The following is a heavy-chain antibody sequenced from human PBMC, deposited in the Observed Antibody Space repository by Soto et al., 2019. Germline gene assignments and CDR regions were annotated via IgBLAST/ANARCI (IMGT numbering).Heavy chain of an antibody. CDR1: GFTFSSYG. CDR2: ISYDGSNK. J-gene: IGHJ6*02. D-gene: IGHD7-27*01. V-gene: IGHV3-30*18. Sequence: QVQLVESGGGVVQPGRSLRLSCAASGFTFSSYGMHWVRQAPGKGLEWVAVISYDGSNKYYADSVKGRFTISRDNSKNTLYLQMYSLRAEDTAVYYCAKDLLGPGRAYGMDVWGQGTTVTVPS. CDR3: AKDLLGPGRAYGMDV.